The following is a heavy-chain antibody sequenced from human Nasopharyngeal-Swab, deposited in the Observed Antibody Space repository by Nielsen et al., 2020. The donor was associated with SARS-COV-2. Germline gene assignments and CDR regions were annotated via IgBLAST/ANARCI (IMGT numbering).Heavy chain of an antibody. D-gene: IGHD1-7*01. CDR2: IYYSGST. Sequence: RLEWIGYIYYSGSTNYNPSLKSRVTISVDTSKNQFSLKLSSVTAADTAVYYCARGGPGLELFSRFDPWGQGTLVTVSS. J-gene: IGHJ5*02. V-gene: IGHV4-59*01. CDR3: ARGGPGLELFSRFDP.